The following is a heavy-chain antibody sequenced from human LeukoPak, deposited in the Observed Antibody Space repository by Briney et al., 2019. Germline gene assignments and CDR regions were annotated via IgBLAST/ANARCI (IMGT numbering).Heavy chain of an antibody. CDR1: GGSISSGGYS. V-gene: IGHV4-30-2*01. CDR3: ARSKYYYGSGSYFPDAFDI. J-gene: IGHJ3*02. CDR2: IYHSGST. Sequence: PSETLSLTCTVSGGSISSGGYSWSWIRQPPGKGLEWIGYIYHSGSTYYNPSLKSRVTISVDRSKNQFSLKLSSVTAADTAVYYCARSKYYYGSGSYFPDAFDIWGQGTMVTVSS. D-gene: IGHD3-10*01.